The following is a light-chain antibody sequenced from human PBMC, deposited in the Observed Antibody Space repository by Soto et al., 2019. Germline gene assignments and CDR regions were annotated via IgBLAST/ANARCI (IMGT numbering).Light chain of an antibody. J-gene: IGKJ1*01. CDR1: QSISSY. V-gene: IGKV1-39*01. CDR2: AAS. Sequence: DIQMTQSPSSLSASVGDRVTITCRASQSISSYLNWYQQKPGKAPKLLIYAASSLQSGVPSRFSGSGSGTDFTLTIISLQPEDFPTYYWQQSYSTPWTFGQGTKVEIK. CDR3: QQSYSTPWT.